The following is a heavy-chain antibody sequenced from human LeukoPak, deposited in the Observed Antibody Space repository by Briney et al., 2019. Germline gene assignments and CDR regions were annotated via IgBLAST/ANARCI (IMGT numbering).Heavy chain of an antibody. V-gene: IGHV3-73*01. CDR3: SSPYYDSSGYWSPLDY. Sequence: GGSLRLSCAASGFTFSGSAMHWVRQASGKGLEWVGRIRGKANSYATAYAASVKGRFTISRDDSKNTAYLQMNSLKAEDTAVYYCSSPYYDSSGYWSPLDYWGQGTLVTVSS. J-gene: IGHJ4*02. CDR1: GFTFSGSA. CDR2: IRGKANSYAT. D-gene: IGHD3-22*01.